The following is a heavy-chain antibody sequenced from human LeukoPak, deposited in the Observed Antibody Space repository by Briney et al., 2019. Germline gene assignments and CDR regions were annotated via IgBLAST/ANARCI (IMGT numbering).Heavy chain of an antibody. Sequence: SETLSLTCAVSGYSISSGYYWGWIRQPPGKGLEWIGSIYHSGSTYYNPSLKSRVTTSVDTSKNQFSLKLSSVTAADTAVYYCARQKLDYYDSSGYYASDFDYWGQGTLVTVSS. CDR3: ARQKLDYYDSSGYYASDFDY. CDR2: IYHSGST. V-gene: IGHV4-38-2*01. J-gene: IGHJ4*02. CDR1: GYSISSGYY. D-gene: IGHD3-22*01.